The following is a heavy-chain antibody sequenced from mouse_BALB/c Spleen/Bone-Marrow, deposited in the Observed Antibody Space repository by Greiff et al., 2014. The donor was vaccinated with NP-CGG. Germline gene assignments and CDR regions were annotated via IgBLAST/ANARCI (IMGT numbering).Heavy chain of an antibody. CDR1: GFTFSNYW. D-gene: IGHD2-1*01. V-gene: IGHV6-6*02. Sequence: VQLKESGGGLVQPGGSMKLSCVASGFTFSNYWMNWVRQSPEKGLEWVAEIRLKSNNYATHYAESVRGRLTISRDDSKSSVYLQMNNLRAEDTGIYYCTRIGNYDFDYWGQGTTLTVSS. CDR2: IRLKSNNYAT. J-gene: IGHJ2*01. CDR3: TRIGNYDFDY.